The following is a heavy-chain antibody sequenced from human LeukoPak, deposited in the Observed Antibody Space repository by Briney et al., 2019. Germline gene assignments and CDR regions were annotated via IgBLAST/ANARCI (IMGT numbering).Heavy chain of an antibody. CDR2: INPNNGGT. CDR1: GYTFTGHY. D-gene: IGHD6-19*01. J-gene: IGHJ4*02. Sequence: GASVRVSCKASGYTFTGHYMHWVRQAPGQGLEWMGWINPNNGGTYSAQNLQGRVSMTRDTSISTAYMELNSLTSDDTAVYYCARVQYGNGWSAFDSWGQGTVVTVSS. CDR3: ARVQYGNGWSAFDS. V-gene: IGHV1-2*02.